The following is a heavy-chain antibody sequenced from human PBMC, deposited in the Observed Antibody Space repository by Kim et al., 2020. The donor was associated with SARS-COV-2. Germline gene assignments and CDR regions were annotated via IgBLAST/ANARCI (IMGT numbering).Heavy chain of an antibody. CDR3: ARVEGGVLNYGMDV. Sequence: ASVKVSCKASGYTFTGYYMHWVRQAPGQVLELMGWINPNSGGTNYAQKFQCRVTMTRDTSISTAYMELSRLRSDDTAVYYCARVEGGVLNYGMDVWGQGSTVTVSS. V-gene: IGHV1-2*02. CDR2: INPNSGGT. J-gene: IGHJ6*02. D-gene: IGHD3-16*01. CDR1: GYTFTGYY.